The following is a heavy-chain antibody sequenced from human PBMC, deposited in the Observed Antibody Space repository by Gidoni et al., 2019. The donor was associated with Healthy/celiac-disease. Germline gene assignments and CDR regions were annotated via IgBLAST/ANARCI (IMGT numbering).Heavy chain of an antibody. Sequence: EVQLVESGGGLVQPGGSLRLSCAASGFTFSSYWMSWVRQAPGKGLEWVANIKQDGSEKYYVDSVKGRFTISRDNAKNSLYLQMNSLRAEDTAVYYCARSYGLKIPRRAEYFQHWGQGTLVTVSS. J-gene: IGHJ1*01. V-gene: IGHV3-7*01. CDR2: IKQDGSEK. D-gene: IGHD4-17*01. CDR3: ARSYGLKIPRRAEYFQH. CDR1: GFTFSSYW.